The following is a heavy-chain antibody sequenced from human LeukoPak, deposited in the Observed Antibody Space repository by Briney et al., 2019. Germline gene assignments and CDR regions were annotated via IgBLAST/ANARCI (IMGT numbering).Heavy chain of an antibody. CDR3: ASSSGWYFAAEYFQH. CDR2: INPSGGST. CDR1: GGTFSSYA. D-gene: IGHD6-19*01. J-gene: IGHJ1*01. V-gene: IGHV1-46*01. Sequence: GASVEVSCKASGGTFSSYAISWVRQAPGQGLEWMGIINPSGGSTSYAQKFQGRVTMTRDTSTSTVYMELSSLRSEDTAVYYCASSSGWYFAAEYFQHWGQGTLVTVSS.